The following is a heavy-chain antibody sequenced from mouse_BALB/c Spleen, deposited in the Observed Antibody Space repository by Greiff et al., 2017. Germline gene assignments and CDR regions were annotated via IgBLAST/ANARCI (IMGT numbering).Heavy chain of an antibody. CDR1: GYTFTSYV. Sequence: VQLKESGPELVKPGASVKMSCKASGYTFTSYVMHWVKQKPGQGLEWIGYINPYNDGTKYNEKFKGKATLTSDKSSSTAYMELSSLTSEDSAVYYCARSTMITFPHFDYWGQGTTLTVSS. CDR3: ARSTMITFPHFDY. V-gene: IGHV1-14*01. CDR2: INPYNDGT. D-gene: IGHD2-4*01. J-gene: IGHJ2*01.